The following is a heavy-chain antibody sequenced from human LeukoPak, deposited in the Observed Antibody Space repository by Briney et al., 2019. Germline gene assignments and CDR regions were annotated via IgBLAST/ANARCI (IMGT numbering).Heavy chain of an antibody. J-gene: IGHJ4*02. Sequence: GGSLRLSCTASGFTFGDYTMSWVRQAPGKGLEWVGFIRGKAYGGTTEYAASVKGRLTISRDDSKSIAYLQMNSLRTEDTAMYYCTRTTVTTYYFDYWGQGTLVTVSS. V-gene: IGHV3-49*04. D-gene: IGHD4-17*01. CDR1: GFTFGDYT. CDR2: IRGKAYGGTT. CDR3: TRTTVTTYYFDY.